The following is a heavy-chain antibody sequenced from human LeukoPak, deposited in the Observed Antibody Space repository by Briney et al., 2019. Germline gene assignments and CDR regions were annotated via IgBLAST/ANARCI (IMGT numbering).Heavy chain of an antibody. J-gene: IGHJ4*02. D-gene: IGHD2-2*01. CDR2: ISAYNGNT. Sequence: GASVKVSCKASGYTFSTYDINWVRQAPGQGLEWMGWISAYNGNTNYAQKLQGRVTMTTDTSTSTAYMELRSLRSDDTAVYYCARVQPGVGPFDYWGQGTLVIVSS. CDR1: GYTFSTYD. CDR3: ARVQPGVGPFDY. V-gene: IGHV1-18*01.